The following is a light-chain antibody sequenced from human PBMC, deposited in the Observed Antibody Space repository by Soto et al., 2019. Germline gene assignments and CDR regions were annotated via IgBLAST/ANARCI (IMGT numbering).Light chain of an antibody. J-gene: IGKJ2*01. Sequence: DIVMTQSPISLPVSPGEPASISCRSSQSLLDSDGYKYLDWYLQKPGQSPQLLIYMGSNRATGVPDRFSCSGSGTDFTLKISRVEAEDVGVYYCMQALQTGYTFGQGTRLEIK. CDR3: MQALQTGYT. CDR2: MGS. V-gene: IGKV2-28*01. CDR1: QSLLDSDGYKY.